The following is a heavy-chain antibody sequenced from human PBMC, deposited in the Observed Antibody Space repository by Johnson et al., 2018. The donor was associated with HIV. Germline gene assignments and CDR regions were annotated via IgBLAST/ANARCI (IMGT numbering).Heavy chain of an antibody. J-gene: IGHJ3*02. V-gene: IGHV3-30*02. CDR1: GLSFSSYG. CDR3: AREPGLVAAFDI. CDR2: TRYDGSNK. D-gene: IGHD6-19*01. Sequence: QVQLVESGGGVVQPGKSLTLSCVGSGLSFSSYGMHWVRQAPGKGLEWVAFTRYDGSNKYYADSVKGRFTISRDNSKNTLYLQMNSLRAEDTAVYYCAREPGLVAAFDIWGQGTMVTVSS.